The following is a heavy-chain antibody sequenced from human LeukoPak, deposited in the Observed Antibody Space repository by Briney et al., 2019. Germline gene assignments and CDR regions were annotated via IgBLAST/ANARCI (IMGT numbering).Heavy chain of an antibody. CDR3: SRSLDY. J-gene: IGHJ4*02. CDR1: GFPFSGNW. V-gene: IGHV3-7*01. CDR2: INQDGTNQ. Sequence: GGSLRLSCVASGFPFSGNWMDWVRQAAGNGMEWVANINQDGTNQYYAASVRGRFSISRDNAKNSLYLQMNSLRAEDTGVYYCSRSLDYLGQGALVTVSS.